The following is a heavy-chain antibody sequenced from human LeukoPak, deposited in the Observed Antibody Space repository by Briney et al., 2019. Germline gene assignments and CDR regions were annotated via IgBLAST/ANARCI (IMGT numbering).Heavy chain of an antibody. J-gene: IGHJ6*03. D-gene: IGHD3-10*01. CDR2: INPNSGGT. Sequence: GASVKVSCKASGYTFTGYYMHWVRQAPGQGLEWMGWINPNSGGTNYAQKFQGRVTMTRDTSISTAYMELSRLRSDDTAVYYCARNLQYYGSGSYFGIFGHYYYYMDVWGKGTTVTVSS. V-gene: IGHV1-2*02. CDR3: ARNLQYYGSGSYFGIFGHYYYYMDV. CDR1: GYTFTGYY.